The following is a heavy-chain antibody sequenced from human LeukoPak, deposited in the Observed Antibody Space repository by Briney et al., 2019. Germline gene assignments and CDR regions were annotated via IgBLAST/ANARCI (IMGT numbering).Heavy chain of an antibody. Sequence: GGSLRLSCTASDFTVSTNYMSWVRQAPGKGLEWVSVIYSGGSTYYADSVKGRFTISRDNSKNTVYLQMNSLRAEDTAVYYCAGDYYSSRSYWRYWGQGTLVTVSS. D-gene: IGHD3-10*01. V-gene: IGHV3-53*01. J-gene: IGHJ4*02. CDR1: DFTVSTNY. CDR2: IYSGGST. CDR3: AGDYYSSRSYWRY.